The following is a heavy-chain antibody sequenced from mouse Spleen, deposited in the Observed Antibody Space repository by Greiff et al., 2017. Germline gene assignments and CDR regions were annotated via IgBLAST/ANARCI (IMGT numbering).Heavy chain of an antibody. D-gene: IGHD3-2*01. V-gene: IGHV1-59*01. CDR1: GYTFTSYW. J-gene: IGHJ2*01. Sequence: VQLQESGAELVRPGTSVKLSCKASGYTFTSYWMHWVKQRPGQGLEWIGVIDPSDSYTNYNQKFKGKATLTVDTSSSTAYMQLSSLTSEDSAVYYCARFDSSGPFDYWGQGTTLTVSS. CDR2: IDPSDSYT. CDR3: ARFDSSGPFDY.